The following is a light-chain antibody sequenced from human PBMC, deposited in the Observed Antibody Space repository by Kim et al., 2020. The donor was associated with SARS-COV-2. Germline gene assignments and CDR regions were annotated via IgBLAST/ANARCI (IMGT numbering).Light chain of an antibody. Sequence: DIQMTQSPSSLSASVGDRVTITCRASQNIKNYLNWYQQKPGKAPELLIFAASSLQSGVPPRFSGSGSGTGFTLTISSLQAEDFTTYYCQQSYSTPLTFGGGTKLEIK. V-gene: IGKV1-39*01. CDR3: QQSYSTPLT. CDR2: AAS. J-gene: IGKJ4*01. CDR1: QNIKNY.